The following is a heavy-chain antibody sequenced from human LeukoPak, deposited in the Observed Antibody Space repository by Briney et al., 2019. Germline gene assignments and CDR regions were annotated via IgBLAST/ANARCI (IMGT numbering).Heavy chain of an antibody. Sequence: SETLSLTCTVSGGSISNSSYYWGWIRHYWGWIRQPPGKGLEWIGTIYYSGSTYYNPSLKSRVTISVDKSKNQFSLKLSSVTAADTAVYYCASRGEIPFLDYWGQGTLVTVSS. J-gene: IGHJ4*02. V-gene: IGHV4-39*07. CDR1: GGSISNSSYYWGWIRHY. CDR3: ASRGEIPFLDY. CDR2: IYYSGST. D-gene: IGHD3-3*01.